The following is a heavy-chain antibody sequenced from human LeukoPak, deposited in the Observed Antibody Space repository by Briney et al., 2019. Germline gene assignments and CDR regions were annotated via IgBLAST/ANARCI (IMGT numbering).Heavy chain of an antibody. Sequence: PSETLSLTCTVSGGSISNYYWSWIRQPPGKGLDWIGYIYYSGSTNYNPSLKSRVTISVDTSKSPFSLKLSSVTAADTAVYYCARGYYDSGSHIDAFDIWGQGTMVTVSS. CDR1: GGSISNYY. CDR3: ARGYYDSGSHIDAFDI. V-gene: IGHV4-59*01. J-gene: IGHJ3*02. D-gene: IGHD3-10*01. CDR2: IYYSGST.